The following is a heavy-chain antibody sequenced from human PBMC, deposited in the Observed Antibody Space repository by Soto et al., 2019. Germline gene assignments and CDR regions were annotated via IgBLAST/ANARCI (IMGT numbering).Heavy chain of an antibody. V-gene: IGHV4-34*01. CDR1: GGSFSGYF. Sequence: QVQLQQWGAGLLKPSETLSLTCGVYGGSFSGYFWSWVRQPPGKGLEWIGEINHSGSTNYNPSLKSRVTISVDASENQFSLRLTSETAADTAVYYCVRGQWLPRGEFWGQVTLVTVSS. D-gene: IGHD6-19*01. CDR3: VRGQWLPRGEF. CDR2: INHSGST. J-gene: IGHJ4*02.